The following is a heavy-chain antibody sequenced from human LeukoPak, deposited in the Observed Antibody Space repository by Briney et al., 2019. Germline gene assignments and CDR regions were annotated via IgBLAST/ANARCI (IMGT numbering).Heavy chain of an antibody. CDR1: GYTFTSYA. Sequence: ASVKVSCKASGYTFTSYAVHWVRQAPGQRPEWMGWIDAGSGNTGCSQEFQGRVTITRDTSASTAYMELSSLTSEDTAVYYCARRGVTTQYSFYAMAVWGQGTTVT. CDR3: ARRGVTTQYSFYAMAV. V-gene: IGHV1-3*01. D-gene: IGHD2-21*02. J-gene: IGHJ6*02. CDR2: IDAGSGNT.